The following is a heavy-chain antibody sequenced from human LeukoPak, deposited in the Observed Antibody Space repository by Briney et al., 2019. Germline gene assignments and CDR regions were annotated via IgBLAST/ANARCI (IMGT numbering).Heavy chain of an antibody. D-gene: IGHD3-16*01. V-gene: IGHV4-59*01. Sequence: SETLSLTCTVSGVSISSYYWSWIRQPPGKGLEWIGYIYYSGSTNYNPSLKSRVTISVDTSKNQFSLKLSSVTAADTAVYYCARDKGGYYYGMDVWGQGTTVTVSS. CDR2: IYYSGST. CDR1: GVSISSYY. J-gene: IGHJ6*02. CDR3: ARDKGGYYYGMDV.